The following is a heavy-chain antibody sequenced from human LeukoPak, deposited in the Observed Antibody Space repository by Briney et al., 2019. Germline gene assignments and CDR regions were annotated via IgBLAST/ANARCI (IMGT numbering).Heavy chain of an antibody. V-gene: IGHV4-59*08. CDR3: ARQDPHLNAFDI. CDR1: GGSISSYY. CDR2: IYYSGST. Sequence: PSETLSLTFTVSGGSISSYYWSWIRQPPGKGLEWIGYIYYSGSTNYNPSLKSRVTISVDTSKNQFSLKLSSVTTADTAVYYCARQDPHLNAFDIWGQGTMVTVSS. J-gene: IGHJ3*02.